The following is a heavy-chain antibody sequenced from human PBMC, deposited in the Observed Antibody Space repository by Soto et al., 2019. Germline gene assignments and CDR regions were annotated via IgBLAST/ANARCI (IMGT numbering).Heavy chain of an antibody. V-gene: IGHV4-59*08. CDR1: GVSISSYY. J-gene: IGHJ4*02. D-gene: IGHD6-19*01. Sequence: SETLSLTCTVSGVSISSYYWSWIRQPPGKGLEWIGYIYYSGSTNYNPYLKSRVTISVDTSKNQFSLKLSSVTAADTAVYYCARHGRVGQWLVPFGYWGQGTLVTVSS. CDR3: ARHGRVGQWLVPFGY. CDR2: IYYSGST.